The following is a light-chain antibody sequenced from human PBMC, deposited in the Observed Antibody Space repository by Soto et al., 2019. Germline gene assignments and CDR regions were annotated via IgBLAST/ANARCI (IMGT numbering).Light chain of an antibody. CDR3: AQGTHWNT. J-gene: IGKJ5*01. CDR1: HDLVSNDGKTY. CDR2: EVS. V-gene: IGKV2-30*01. Sequence: DLVLTQTPLSLPVTLGQPASISCRSSHDLVSNDGKTYFSWFQQRPGQSPRRLIYEVSNRDSGVPDRFSGSGSGTDFTLKISRVEAEDVGVYYCAQGTHWNTFGQGTRLAIK.